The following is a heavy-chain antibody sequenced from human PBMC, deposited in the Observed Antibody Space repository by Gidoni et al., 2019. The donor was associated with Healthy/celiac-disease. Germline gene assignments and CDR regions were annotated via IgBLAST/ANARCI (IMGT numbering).Heavy chain of an antibody. CDR3: ARDDFDGDYEWFDP. Sequence: QVQLVQSGAEVKKPGASVKVSCTASGYTFTGYYMHWVRQAPGQGLEWMGWINPNSGGTNYAQKLQGRVTMTRDTSISTAYMELSRLRSDDTAVYYCARDDFDGDYEWFDPWGQGTLVTVSS. D-gene: IGHD4-17*01. V-gene: IGHV1-2*02. CDR2: INPNSGGT. J-gene: IGHJ5*02. CDR1: GYTFTGYY.